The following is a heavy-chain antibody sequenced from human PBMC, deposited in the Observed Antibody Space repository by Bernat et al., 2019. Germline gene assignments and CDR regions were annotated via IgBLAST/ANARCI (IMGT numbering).Heavy chain of an antibody. CDR3: ARDVTWNYVSLFDY. D-gene: IGHD1-7*01. Sequence: QVQLQESGPGLVKPSETLSLTCTVSGGSISSYYWSWILQPAGQGLEWIGRIYTSGSTNYNPSLKSRVTMSVDTSKNQFSLKLSSVTAADTAVYYCARDVTWNYVSLFDYWGQGTLVTVSS. J-gene: IGHJ4*02. CDR1: GGSISSYY. CDR2: IYTSGST. V-gene: IGHV4-4*07.